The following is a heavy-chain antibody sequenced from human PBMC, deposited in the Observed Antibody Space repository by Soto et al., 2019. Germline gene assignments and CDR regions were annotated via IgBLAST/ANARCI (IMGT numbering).Heavy chain of an antibody. Sequence: PGGSLRLSCAASGFTFSSYWMSWVRQAPGKGLEWVANIKQDGSEKYYVDSVKGRSTISRDNAKNSLYLQMNSLRAEDTAVYYCARENCSSTSCYYMDVWGKGTTVTVSS. D-gene: IGHD2-2*01. CDR2: IKQDGSEK. J-gene: IGHJ6*03. CDR3: ARENCSSTSCYYMDV. CDR1: GFTFSSYW. V-gene: IGHV3-7*01.